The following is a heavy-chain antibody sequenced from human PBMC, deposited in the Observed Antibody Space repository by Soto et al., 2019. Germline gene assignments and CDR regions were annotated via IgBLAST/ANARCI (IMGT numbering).Heavy chain of an antibody. Sequence: DVQLVESGGGLVQPGGSLRLSCAASGLTVSNNYMNWVRQAPGEGLEWVSVIYSDGSTYYAASVQDRFTISRDNSKNTVYLQMNSLRGEDSAVYYCARDPVVSADNRRGAHDLWGQGTAVTVSA. J-gene: IGHJ3*01. D-gene: IGHD2-15*01. CDR3: ARDPVVSADNRRGAHDL. CDR1: GLTVSNNY. CDR2: IYSDGST. V-gene: IGHV3-66*01.